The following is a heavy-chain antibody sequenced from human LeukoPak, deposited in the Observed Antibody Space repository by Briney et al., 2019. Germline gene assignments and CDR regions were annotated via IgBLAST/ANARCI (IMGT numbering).Heavy chain of an antibody. D-gene: IGHD6-13*01. CDR2: IYPGASDT. J-gene: IGHJ6*03. CDR1: GYSFTSYW. V-gene: IGHV5-51*01. Sequence: GESLKISCKGSGYSFTSYWIGWVRQMPGKGLEWMGIIYPGASDTRYSPSFQGQVTISADKSISTAYLQWSSLKASDTAMYYCARRRGQQLVRSYYYYMDVWGKGTTVTVSS. CDR3: ARRRGQQLVRSYYYYMDV.